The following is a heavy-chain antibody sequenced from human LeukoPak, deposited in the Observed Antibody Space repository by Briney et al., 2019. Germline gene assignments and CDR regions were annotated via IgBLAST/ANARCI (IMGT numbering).Heavy chain of an antibody. Sequence: GGSLRLSCAASGFTFSSYSMNWARQAPGKGLEWVAVIWNDGSDKYYADSVKGRFTISRDNSKNTLYLQMNSMRAEDTAVYYCAKPTRGSGSFLIDFWGQGTLVTVSS. CDR2: IWNDGSDK. CDR1: GFTFSSYS. V-gene: IGHV3-33*06. J-gene: IGHJ4*02. CDR3: AKPTRGSGSFLIDF. D-gene: IGHD1-26*01.